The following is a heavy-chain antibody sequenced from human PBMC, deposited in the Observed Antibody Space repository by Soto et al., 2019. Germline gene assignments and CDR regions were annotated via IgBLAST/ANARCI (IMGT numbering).Heavy chain of an antibody. CDR2: IHYSGST. Sequence: SETLSLTCTVSGGSISSGGYYWNWIRQHPGRGLEWIGYIHYSGSTYYDPSLKSRVTISVDTSKNQFSLKLSSVTAADTAVYYCARNSVGDTGLDYWGHGTLVTVSS. J-gene: IGHJ4*01. CDR1: GGSISSGGYY. CDR3: ARNSVGDTGLDY. V-gene: IGHV4-31*03. D-gene: IGHD1-26*01.